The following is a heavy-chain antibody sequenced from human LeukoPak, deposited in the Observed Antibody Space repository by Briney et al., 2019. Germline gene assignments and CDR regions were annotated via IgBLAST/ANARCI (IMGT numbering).Heavy chain of an antibody. CDR1: GYTFTSYD. Sequence: GASVKVSCKASGYTFTSYDINWVRQATGQGLEWMGWMNPNSGNTGYAQKFQGRVTITRDTSASTAYMELSSLRSEDTAVYYCARAGFCSGGSCYAYYYGMDVWGQGTTVTVSS. V-gene: IGHV1-8*01. CDR2: MNPNSGNT. D-gene: IGHD2-15*01. J-gene: IGHJ6*02. CDR3: ARAGFCSGGSCYAYYYGMDV.